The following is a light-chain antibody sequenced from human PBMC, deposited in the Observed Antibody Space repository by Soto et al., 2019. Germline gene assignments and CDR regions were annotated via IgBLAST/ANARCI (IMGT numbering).Light chain of an antibody. J-gene: IGKJ5*01. V-gene: IGKV3-20*01. CDR2: GAS. CDR3: QHYGRSPIT. Sequence: EIVFTQSPATLSLSPGESATLSCRASQSVSSYLAWYQQKPGQAPRLLIYGASSRATGIPDRFSGSGSGTDFTLTISRLEPEDFAVYYCQHYGRSPITFGQGTRLEI. CDR1: QSVSSY.